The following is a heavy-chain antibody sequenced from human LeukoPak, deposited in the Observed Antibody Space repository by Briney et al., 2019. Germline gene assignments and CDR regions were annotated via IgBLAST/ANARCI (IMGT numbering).Heavy chain of an antibody. CDR3: ARSRRGYYMDV. CDR2: MNPGSGDT. V-gene: IGHV1-8*02. J-gene: IGHJ6*03. Sequence: GASVKVSCKASGYTFSNFDVNWVRQAPGQGLEWMAWMNPGSGDTGYEGKFQARLSLSSNTFIITASMELTSLTSEDTAVYYCARSRRGYYMDVWGKGTTVIVSS. CDR1: GYTFSNFD.